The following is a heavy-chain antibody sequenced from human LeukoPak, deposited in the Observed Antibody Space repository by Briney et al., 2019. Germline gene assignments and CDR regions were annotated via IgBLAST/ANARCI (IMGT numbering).Heavy chain of an antibody. J-gene: IGHJ4*02. D-gene: IGHD1-26*01. CDR1: GGSISSYY. V-gene: IGHV4-34*01. CDR2: INHSGST. Sequence: SETLSLTCTVSGGSISSYYWSWIRQPPGKGLEWIGEINHSGSTNYNPPLKSRVTISVDTSKNQFSLKLSSVTAADTAVYYCARGHSESGSYYALDYWGQGTLVTVSS. CDR3: ARGHSESGSYYALDY.